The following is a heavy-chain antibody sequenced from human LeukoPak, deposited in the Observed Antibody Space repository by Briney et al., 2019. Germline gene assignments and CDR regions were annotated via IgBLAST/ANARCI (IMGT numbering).Heavy chain of an antibody. CDR1: GFSLSTSGVG. J-gene: IGHJ4*02. CDR2: IYWDDDK. CDR3: AHSTTSKYSGYDLYSYEPGGFDY. V-gene: IGHV2-5*02. D-gene: IGHD5-12*01. Sequence: SGPTLVKPTQTLTLTCTFSGFSLSTSGVGVGWIRQPPGKALEWLALIYWDDDKRYSPSLKSRLTITKDTSKNQVVLTMTNMDPVDTATYYCAHSTTSKYSGYDLYSYEPGGFDYWGQGTLVTVSS.